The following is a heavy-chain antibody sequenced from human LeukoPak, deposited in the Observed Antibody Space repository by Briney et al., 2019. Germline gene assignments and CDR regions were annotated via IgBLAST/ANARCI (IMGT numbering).Heavy chain of an antibody. CDR3: AREGRGWAFDI. D-gene: IGHD2-15*01. J-gene: IGHJ3*02. CDR2: INPNSGGT. V-gene: IGHV1-2*02. Sequence: RASVKVPCEASGYTLTYNNISWVRQAPGQGLEWMGWINPNSGGTNYAQKLQGRVTMTRDTSISTAYMELSRLRSDDTAVYYCAREGRGWAFDIWGQGTMVTVSS. CDR1: GYTLTYNN.